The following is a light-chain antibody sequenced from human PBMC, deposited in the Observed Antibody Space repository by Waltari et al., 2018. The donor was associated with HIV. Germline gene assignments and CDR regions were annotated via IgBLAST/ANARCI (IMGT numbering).Light chain of an antibody. Sequence: QSVLTQPPSASGTPGQRVPISCSGSSSNIGSNTVNWYQQPPATAPKLLIYSNNQRPSGVPDRFSGSKSGTSASLAISGLQSEDEADYYCAAWDDSLNGHYVFGTGTKVTVL. CDR2: SNN. CDR1: SSNIGSNT. CDR3: AAWDDSLNGHYV. J-gene: IGLJ1*01. V-gene: IGLV1-44*01.